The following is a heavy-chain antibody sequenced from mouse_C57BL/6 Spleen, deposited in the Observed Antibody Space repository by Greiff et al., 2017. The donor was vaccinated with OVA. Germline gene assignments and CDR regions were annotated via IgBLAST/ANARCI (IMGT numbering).Heavy chain of an antibody. D-gene: IGHD2-13*01. Sequence: EVQLVESGGGLVQPGGSLSLSCAASGFTFTDYYMSWVRQPPGKALEWLGFIRNKANGYTTEYSASVKGRFTISRDNSQSILYLQMNALRADDSATYYCARGGDSFAYWGQGTLVTVSA. CDR1: GFTFTDYY. CDR3: ARGGDSFAY. V-gene: IGHV7-3*01. CDR2: IRNKANGYTT. J-gene: IGHJ3*01.